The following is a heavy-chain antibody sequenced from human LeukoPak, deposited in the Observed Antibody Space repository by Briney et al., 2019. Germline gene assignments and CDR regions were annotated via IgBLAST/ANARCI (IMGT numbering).Heavy chain of an antibody. V-gene: IGHV3-15*01. CDR2: IKSKTGGDTT. D-gene: IGHD3-10*01. CDR1: GFTFSDHY. J-gene: IGHJ4*02. Sequence: GGSLRLSCAASGFTFSDHYMDWVRQAPGKGLEWVGRIKSKTGGDTTDYAAPVKGRFTISRDDSENTLYLQMNSLKTEDTAVYYCAAGVSRGDWGQGTLVTVSS. CDR3: AAGVSRGD.